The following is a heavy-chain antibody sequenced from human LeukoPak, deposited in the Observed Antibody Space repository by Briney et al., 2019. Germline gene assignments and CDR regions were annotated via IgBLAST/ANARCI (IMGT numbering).Heavy chain of an antibody. Sequence: GGSLRLSCAASGFTFSSYDMNWVRQAPGKGPEWVSYISSRGTTMYYADSVKGRFTISRDNSKSTLYIQMNSLRAEDTAVYYCARAKPKNMVRGLIMRRESRYYFDYWGQGTLVTVSS. J-gene: IGHJ4*02. V-gene: IGHV3-48*01. CDR3: ARAKPKNMVRGLIMRRESRYYFDY. D-gene: IGHD3-10*01. CDR1: GFTFSSYD. CDR2: ISSRGTTM.